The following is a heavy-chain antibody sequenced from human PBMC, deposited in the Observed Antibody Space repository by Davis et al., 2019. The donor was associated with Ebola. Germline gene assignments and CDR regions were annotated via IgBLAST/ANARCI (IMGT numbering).Heavy chain of an antibody. Sequence: AASVKVSCKVSGYTLTELSMHWVRQAPGQGLEWMGYFDPEDGEALYAQQFQGRVTMTEDKSTDKAYMELTGLRYDDTAVYYCARAQFPTTSDHWGQGTLVTVSS. J-gene: IGHJ4*02. CDR3: ARAQFPTTSDH. CDR1: GYTLTELS. CDR2: FDPEDGEA. D-gene: IGHD1-1*01. V-gene: IGHV1-24*01.